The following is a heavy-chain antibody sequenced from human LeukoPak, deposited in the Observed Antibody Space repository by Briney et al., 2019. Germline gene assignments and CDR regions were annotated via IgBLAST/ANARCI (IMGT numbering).Heavy chain of an antibody. Sequence: GGSLRLSCAVSGFTFSSYWMHWVRQAPGKGLVWVSRIDRDGSRINYADSVKGRFTISRDNGKNTLFLQMNSLRAEDAAVYYCVRGNDYGGPHYWGQGTLVSVSS. CDR2: IDRDGSRI. CDR3: VRGNDYGGPHY. CDR1: GFTFSSYW. J-gene: IGHJ4*02. D-gene: IGHD4-23*01. V-gene: IGHV3-74*01.